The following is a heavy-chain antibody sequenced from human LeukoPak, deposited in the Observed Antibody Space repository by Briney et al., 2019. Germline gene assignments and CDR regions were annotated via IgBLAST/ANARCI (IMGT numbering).Heavy chain of an antibody. CDR3: ARDPSYYDILTGYYNDYYYGMDV. V-gene: IGHV4-31*03. CDR2: IYYSGST. J-gene: IGHJ6*02. D-gene: IGHD3-9*01. CDR1: GGSISSGGYY. Sequence: SETLSLTCTVSGGSISSGGYYWSWIRQHPGKGLEWIGYIYYSGSTYYNPSLKSRVTISVDTSKSQFSLKLSSVTAADTAVYYCARDPSYYDILTGYYNDYYYGMDVWGQGTTVTVSS.